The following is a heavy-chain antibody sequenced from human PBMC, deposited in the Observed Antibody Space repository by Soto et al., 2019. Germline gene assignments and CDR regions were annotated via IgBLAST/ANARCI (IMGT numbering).Heavy chain of an antibody. CDR3: AKDVRGQQLVPDGMDV. CDR2: ISGSGFNT. V-gene: IGHV3-23*01. J-gene: IGHJ6*02. Sequence: GGSLRLSCADSGFTFSSYAMTWVRQAPGKGLEWVSAISGSGFNTYYGDSVKGRFTISRDNSKNTLNLQMNSLRAEDSAVYYCAKDVRGQQLVPDGMDVWGQGITVTVS. D-gene: IGHD6-13*01. CDR1: GFTFSSYA.